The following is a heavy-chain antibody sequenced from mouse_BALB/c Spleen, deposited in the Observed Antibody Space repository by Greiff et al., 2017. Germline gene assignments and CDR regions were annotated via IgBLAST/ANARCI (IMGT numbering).Heavy chain of an antibody. D-gene: IGHD1-1*01. J-gene: IGHJ4*01. V-gene: IGHV5-17*02. Sequence: DVKLVESGGGLVQPGGSRKLSCAASGFTFSSFGMHWVRQAPEKGLEWVAYISSGSSTIYYADTVKGRFTISRDNPKNTLFLQMTSLRSEDTAMYYCARYYGSSFDYWGQGTSVTVSS. CDR3: ARYYGSSFDY. CDR1: GFTFSSFG. CDR2: ISSGSSTI.